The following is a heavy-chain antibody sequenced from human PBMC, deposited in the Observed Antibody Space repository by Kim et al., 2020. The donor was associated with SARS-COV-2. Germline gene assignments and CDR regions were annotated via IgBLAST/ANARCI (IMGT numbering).Heavy chain of an antibody. CDR1: GGSISSYY. J-gene: IGHJ3*02. CDR2: IYYSGST. CDR3: ARGIYYDSSGFALDI. Sequence: SETLSLTCTVSGGSISSYYWSWIRQPPGKGLEWIGYIYYSGSTNYNPSLKSRVTISVDTSKNQFSLKLSSVTAADTAVYYCARGIYYDSSGFALDIWGQGTMGTVSS. V-gene: IGHV4-59*01. D-gene: IGHD3-22*01.